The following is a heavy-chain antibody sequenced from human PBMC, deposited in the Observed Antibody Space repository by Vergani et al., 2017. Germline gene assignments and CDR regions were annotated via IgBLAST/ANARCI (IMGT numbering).Heavy chain of an antibody. V-gene: IGHV3-49*05. CDR1: GFTFGDYA. CDR2: IRSKAYGGTT. J-gene: IGHJ6*03. Sequence: EVQLVESGGGLVKPGRSLRLSCTASGFTFGDYAMSWFRQAPGKGLEWVGFIRSKAYGGTTEYAASVKGRFTISRDDSKSIAYLQMNSLKTEDTAVYYCTRVGQVAAAIEYYYYYMDVWGKGTTVTVSS. CDR3: TRVGQVAAAIEYYYYYMDV. D-gene: IGHD2-15*01.